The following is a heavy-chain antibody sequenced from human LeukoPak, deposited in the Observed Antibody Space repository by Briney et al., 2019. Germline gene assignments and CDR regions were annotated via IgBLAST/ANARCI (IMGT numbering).Heavy chain of an antibody. CDR2: ISGRGEST. D-gene: IGHD2-2*01. CDR3: AKDLTSGYCSSISCYYAY. V-gene: IGHV3-23*01. Sequence: GGSLRLSCAASGFTFSSYSMNWVRQARGKGLEWVSSISGRGESTYYADSVKGRFTISRDNSKNTLDLQMNSLRAEDTAVYYCAKDLTSGYCSSISCYYAYWGQGTLVTVSS. J-gene: IGHJ4*02. CDR1: GFTFSSYS.